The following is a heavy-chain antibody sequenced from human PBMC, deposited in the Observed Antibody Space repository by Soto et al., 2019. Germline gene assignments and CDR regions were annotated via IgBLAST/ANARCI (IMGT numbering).Heavy chain of an antibody. D-gene: IGHD6-19*01. CDR1: GFTFSSYP. CDR2: ISYDGSNG. CDR3: ARDRSSCWTGDY. Sequence: GGSLRLSCSASGFTFSSYPIHWVRQAPGKGLEWVSLISYDGSNGYYADSVKGRFTVSRDNSKNTLYLQMNSLRTEDSAVYYCARDRSSCWTGDYWGQGTLVTVSS. V-gene: IGHV3-30-3*01. J-gene: IGHJ4*02.